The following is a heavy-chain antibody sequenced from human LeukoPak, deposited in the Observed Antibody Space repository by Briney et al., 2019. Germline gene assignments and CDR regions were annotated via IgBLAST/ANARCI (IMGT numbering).Heavy chain of an antibody. J-gene: IGHJ4*02. CDR2: ISSSSSYI. CDR1: GFTFSSYS. D-gene: IGHD3-10*01. Sequence: GGSLRLSCAASGFTFSSYSMNWVRQAPGKGLEWVSSISSSSSYIYYADSVKGRFTTSRDNAKNSLYLQMNSLRAEDTAVYYCARDGYGSGSYSVHWGQGTLVTVSS. V-gene: IGHV3-21*01. CDR3: ARDGYGSGSYSVH.